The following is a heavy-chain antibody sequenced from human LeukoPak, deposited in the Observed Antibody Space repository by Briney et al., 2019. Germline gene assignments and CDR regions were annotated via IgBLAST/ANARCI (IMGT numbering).Heavy chain of an antibody. J-gene: IGHJ6*02. CDR1: GYTFTSYG. Sequence: ASVKVSCRTSGYTFTSYGINWVRQAPGQGLEWMEWISAYNGYTNYAQKLQGRVTMTKDASTNTAYMELRSLRSDDTAVYYCARLLGSYCRNGVCSPRRPYGMDVWGQGTTVTVSS. CDR2: ISAYNGYT. V-gene: IGHV1-18*01. D-gene: IGHD2-8*01. CDR3: ARLLGSYCRNGVCSPRRPYGMDV.